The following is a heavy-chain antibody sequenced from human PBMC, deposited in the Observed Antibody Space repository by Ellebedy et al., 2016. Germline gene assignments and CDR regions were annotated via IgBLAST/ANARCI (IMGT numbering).Heavy chain of an antibody. J-gene: IGHJ4*02. D-gene: IGHD6-19*01. CDR1: GFTFNNYG. V-gene: IGHV3-30*18. Sequence: GGSLRLXXAASGFTFNNYGMHWVRQAPGKGLEWVAVISYHGSNKYYADSVKGRFTIPRDNAKNTLYLQMSSLRGEDTAVYYCAKDRSSLVVPGSLPEPGEYWGQGTLVTVSS. CDR2: ISYHGSNK. CDR3: AKDRSSLVVPGSLPEPGEY.